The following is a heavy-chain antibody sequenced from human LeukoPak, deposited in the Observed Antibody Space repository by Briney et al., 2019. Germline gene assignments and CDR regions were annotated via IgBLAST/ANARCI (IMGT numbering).Heavy chain of an antibody. Sequence: ASVKVSCKASGYTFTSYGISWVRQAPGQGLEWMRWISPNSGDTDIAQKFQGRVTMTRDTSIATSYMEVDSLTSDDTAVYYCARESACGTTNCLAPADWLDPWGQGTLVIVSS. V-gene: IGHV1-2*02. CDR2: ISPNSGDT. D-gene: IGHD2-2*01. J-gene: IGHJ5*02. CDR1: GYTFTSYG. CDR3: ARESACGTTNCLAPADWLDP.